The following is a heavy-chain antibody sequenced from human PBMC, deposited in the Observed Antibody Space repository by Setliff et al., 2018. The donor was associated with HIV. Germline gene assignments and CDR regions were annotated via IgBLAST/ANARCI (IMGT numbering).Heavy chain of an antibody. Sequence: SVKVSCKASGYTFTNSDINWVRQATGQGLEWMGGIIPMFGIANYARKFQGTVTISADKSMGTAYMGMTSLRSEDTAVYFCARGRLVAGTPDAFDIWGLGTMVTVSS. J-gene: IGHJ3*02. CDR3: ARGRLVAGTPDAFDI. V-gene: IGHV1-69*10. D-gene: IGHD6-19*01. CDR1: GYTFTNSD. CDR2: IIPMFGIA.